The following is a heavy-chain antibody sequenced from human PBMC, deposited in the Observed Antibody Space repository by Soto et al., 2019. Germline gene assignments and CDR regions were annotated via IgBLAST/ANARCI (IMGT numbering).Heavy chain of an antibody. CDR1: GGTFSSYA. D-gene: IGHD3-10*01. J-gene: IGHJ6*02. V-gene: IGHV1-69*01. Sequence: QVQLVQSGAEVKKPGSSVKVSCKASGGTFSSYAISWVRQAPGQGLEWMGGIIPIFGTANYAQKFQGRVTITADESTSTAYMELSSLRSEDTAVYYCASVVRGVISSQDYYYGMDVWGQGTTVTVSS. CDR3: ASVVRGVISSQDYYYGMDV. CDR2: IIPIFGTA.